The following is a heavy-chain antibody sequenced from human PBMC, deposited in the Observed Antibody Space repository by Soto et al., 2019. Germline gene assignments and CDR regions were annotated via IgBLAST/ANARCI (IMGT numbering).Heavy chain of an antibody. CDR2: ISYDGSNK. V-gene: IGHV3-30*03. CDR1: GFTFNSYG. Sequence: QVQLVESGGGVVQPGRSLRLSCAASGFTFNSYGMHWVRQAPGKGLEWVAVISYDGSNKYYTDSVKGRFTIARDNSKNTLYLQMNSLRIEDTAVFYCARSTSSTLNHYYGMDVWGQGTTVIVSS. D-gene: IGHD6-6*01. CDR3: ARSTSSTLNHYYGMDV. J-gene: IGHJ6*02.